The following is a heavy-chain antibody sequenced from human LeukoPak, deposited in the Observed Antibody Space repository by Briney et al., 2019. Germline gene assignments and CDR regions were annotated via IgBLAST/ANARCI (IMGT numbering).Heavy chain of an antibody. V-gene: IGHV3-64D*06. CDR2: ISSNGGST. CDR1: GFTFNSYA. CDR3: VKSYSSSWYGWLDP. J-gene: IGHJ5*02. Sequence: GGSLRLSCSASGFTFNSYAMHWVRQAPGKGLEYVSAISSNGGSTYYADSVKGRFTISRDNSKNTLYLQMSSLRAEDTAVYYCVKSYSSSWYGWLDPWGQGTLVTVSS. D-gene: IGHD6-13*01.